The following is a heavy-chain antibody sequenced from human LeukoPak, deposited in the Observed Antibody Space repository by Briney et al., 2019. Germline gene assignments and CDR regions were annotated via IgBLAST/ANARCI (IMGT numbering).Heavy chain of an antibody. CDR1: GYTSTSYD. V-gene: IGHV1-8*03. Sequence: SVKVSCKASGYTSTSYDINWVRQATGQGLEWMGWMNPNSGNTGYAQKFQGRVTITRNTSISTAYMELSSLRSEDTVVYYCARVGSYGAEYFQHWGQGTLVTVSS. J-gene: IGHJ1*01. CDR2: MNPNSGNT. D-gene: IGHD3-16*01. CDR3: ARVGSYGAEYFQH.